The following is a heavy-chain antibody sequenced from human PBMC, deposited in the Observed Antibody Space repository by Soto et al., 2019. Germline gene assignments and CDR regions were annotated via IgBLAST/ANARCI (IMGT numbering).Heavy chain of an antibody. D-gene: IGHD3-9*01. CDR3: AKLRYFDWSSYNWFEY. Sequence: GGSLRLSCAASGFTFSSYAMTWVRQAPGKGLEWVSGTSGSGATTSYADSVKGRFTVSRDNSKNTLYPQMNSLRVEDTAVYYCAKLRYFDWSSYNWFEYWGQGTPVTVSS. CDR2: TSGSGATT. J-gene: IGHJ5*01. CDR1: GFTFSSYA. V-gene: IGHV3-23*01.